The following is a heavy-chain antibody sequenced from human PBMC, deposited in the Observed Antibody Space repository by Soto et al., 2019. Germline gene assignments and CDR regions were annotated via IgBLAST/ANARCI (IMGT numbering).Heavy chain of an antibody. J-gene: IGHJ5*02. CDR1: GGSISSGGSS. CDR3: VRDGMDDFGWFDP. CDR2: IYYSGST. D-gene: IGHD1-1*01. Sequence: PSETLSLTCAVSGGSISSGGSSWSWIRQPPGKGLEWIGYIYYSGSTYYNPSLKSPVTISVNTSKNQFSLKLSSVTAADTAVYYCVRDGMDDFGWFDPWGQGTLVTVSS. V-gene: IGHV4-30-4*01.